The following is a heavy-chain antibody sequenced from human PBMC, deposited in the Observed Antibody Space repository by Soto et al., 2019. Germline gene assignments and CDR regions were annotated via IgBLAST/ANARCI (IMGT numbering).Heavy chain of an antibody. Sequence: GGSLRLSCAASGFNFGVFGMHWVRQAPGKGLEWLSVLSYEGSEEYYADSVRGRFTISSDNSKNTLFLQMDSLRVDDTGVYYCALTRRSSLLEVAGPGFEYWGQGTLVTVSS. CDR1: GFNFGVFG. V-gene: IGHV3-30*03. J-gene: IGHJ4*02. D-gene: IGHD6-19*01. CDR3: ALTRRSSLLEVAGPGFEY. CDR2: LSYEGSEE.